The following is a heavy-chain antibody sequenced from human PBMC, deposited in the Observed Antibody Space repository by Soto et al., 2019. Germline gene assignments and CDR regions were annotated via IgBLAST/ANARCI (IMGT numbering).Heavy chain of an antibody. CDR3: AKAGHSYGYPYNWFDP. D-gene: IGHD5-18*01. CDR2: ISDDGVST. J-gene: IGHJ5*02. V-gene: IGHV3-23*01. CDR1: GFTFSAYA. Sequence: PGGSLRLSCAASGFTFSAYAMNWVRQIPGKGLQWVSGISDDGVSTFYSDSLSGRFAVSRDNSKNTLYLRMNRLRVDDTAVYYCAKAGHSYGYPYNWFDPWGQGT.